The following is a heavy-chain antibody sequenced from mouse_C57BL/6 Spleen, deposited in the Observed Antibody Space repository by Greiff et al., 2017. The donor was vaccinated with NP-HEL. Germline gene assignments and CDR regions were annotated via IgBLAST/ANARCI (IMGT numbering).Heavy chain of an antibody. CDR3: TTWLLPPMRMDY. CDR1: GFNIKDDY. CDR2: IDPENGDT. Sequence: VQLQQSGAELVRPGASVKLSCTASGFNIKDDYMHWVKQRPEQGLEWIGWIDPENGDTEYASKFQGKATITADTSSNTAYLQLSSLTSEDTAVYYCTTWLLPPMRMDYWGQGTSVTVSS. J-gene: IGHJ4*01. D-gene: IGHD2-3*01. V-gene: IGHV14-4*01.